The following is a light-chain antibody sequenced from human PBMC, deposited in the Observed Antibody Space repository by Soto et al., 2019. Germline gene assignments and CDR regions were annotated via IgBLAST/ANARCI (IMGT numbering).Light chain of an antibody. J-gene: IGKJ5*01. CDR3: QQSSNWPL. V-gene: IGKV3-11*01. CDR2: DAS. CDR1: QSVSSY. Sequence: EIVLTQSPATLSLSPGERATLSCRASQSVSSYLAWYQQKPGQAPRLLIYDASNRATGIPARFSGSGSGTDFTPTISSLEPEDFAVYYCQQSSNWPLFGQGTRLEIK.